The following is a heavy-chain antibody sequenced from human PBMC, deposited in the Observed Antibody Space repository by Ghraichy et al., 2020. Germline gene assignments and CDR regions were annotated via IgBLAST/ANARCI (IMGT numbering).Heavy chain of an antibody. CDR1: GYTFTSYG. V-gene: IGHV1-18*01. J-gene: IGHJ6*02. Sequence: ASVKVSCKASGYTFTSYGISWVRQAPGQGLEWMGWISAYNGNTNYAQKLQGRVTMTTDTSTSTAYMELRSLRSDDTAVYYCARDLTVRLVGGMDVWGQGTTVTVSS. CDR2: ISAYNGNT. D-gene: IGHD4-17*01. CDR3: ARDLTVRLVGGMDV.